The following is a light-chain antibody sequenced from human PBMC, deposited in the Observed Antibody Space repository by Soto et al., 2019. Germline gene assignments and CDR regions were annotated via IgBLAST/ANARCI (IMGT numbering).Light chain of an antibody. Sequence: EMVMTQSPDTLSVSPGERATLSCRARQSVSNNLAWYQQKPGQAPRLLIYGASTRATGIPARFSGSGSGTEFTLSISSLQPEDSAVYYCQQYNTWPPLTFGGGTKVEIK. V-gene: IGKV3-15*01. J-gene: IGKJ4*01. CDR2: GAS. CDR1: QSVSNN. CDR3: QQYNTWPPLT.